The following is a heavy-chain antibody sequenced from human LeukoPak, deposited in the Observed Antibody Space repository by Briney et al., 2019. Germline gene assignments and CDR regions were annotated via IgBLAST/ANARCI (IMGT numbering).Heavy chain of an antibody. CDR3: AKDRPTYSSGYYGPDY. J-gene: IGHJ4*02. D-gene: IGHD3-22*01. CDR2: ISYDGSNK. CDR1: GFTFSSYG. Sequence: GGFLRLSCAASGFTFSSYGMHWVRQAPGKGLQWVAVISYDGSNKYYADSVKGRFTISRDNSKNTLYLQMNSLRAEDTAVYYCAKDRPTYSSGYYGPDYWGQGTLVTVSS. V-gene: IGHV3-30*18.